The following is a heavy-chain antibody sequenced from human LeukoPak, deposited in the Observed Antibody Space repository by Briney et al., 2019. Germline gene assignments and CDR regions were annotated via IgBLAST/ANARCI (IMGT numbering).Heavy chain of an antibody. V-gene: IGHV3-11*01. J-gene: IGHJ3*02. CDR2: ISSSGSTI. CDR1: GFTFSSYA. D-gene: IGHD1-7*01. CDR3: ARAGYWNLVFYI. Sequence: GGSLRLSCAASGFTFSSYAMSWLRQAPGKGLEWVSYISSSGSTIYYADSVKGRFTISRDNGKNSLYLQMNSLRAEDTGVYYCARAGYWNLVFYIWGQGTMVTVSS.